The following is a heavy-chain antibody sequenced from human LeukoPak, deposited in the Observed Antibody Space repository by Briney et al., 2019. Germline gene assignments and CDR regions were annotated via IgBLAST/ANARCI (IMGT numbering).Heavy chain of an antibody. CDR2: ITPFNGNT. CDR1: GYTFNTYD. D-gene: IGHD1-26*01. CDR3: ASEGGSYPHAFDI. V-gene: IGHV1-45*02. Sequence: SVKVSCKTSGYTFNTYDINWVRQAPGQALEWMGWITPFNGNTNYAQKFQDRVTITRDRSMSTAYMELSSLRSEDTAMYYCASEGGSYPHAFDIWGQGTMVTVSS. J-gene: IGHJ3*02.